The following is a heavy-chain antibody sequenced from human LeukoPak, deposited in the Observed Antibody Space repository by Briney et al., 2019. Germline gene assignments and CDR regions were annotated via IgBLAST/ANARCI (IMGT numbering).Heavy chain of an antibody. CDR2: ISGSGGST. CDR3: AKDPFYYDSSGYPVNSY. Sequence: PGGSLRLSCAASGFTFSSYAMSWVRQAPGKGLEWVSAISGSGGSTYYADPVKGRFTISRDNSKNTLYLQMNSLRAEDTAVYYCAKDPFYYDSSGYPVNSYWGQGTPVTVSS. V-gene: IGHV3-23*01. J-gene: IGHJ4*02. CDR1: GFTFSSYA. D-gene: IGHD3-22*01.